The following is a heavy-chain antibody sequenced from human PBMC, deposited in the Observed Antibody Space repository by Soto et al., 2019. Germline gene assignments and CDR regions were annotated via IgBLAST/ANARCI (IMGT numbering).Heavy chain of an antibody. V-gene: IGHV5-51*01. Sequence: GESLKISCKGSGYSFTSYWIGWVRQMPGKGLEWMGIIYPGDSDTRYSPSFQGQVTISADKSISTAYLQWSSLKASDTAMYYCASQSSRREYYYYYYGMDVWGQGTTVTVSS. CDR3: ASQSSRREYYYYYYGMDV. CDR2: IYPGDSDT. J-gene: IGHJ6*02. CDR1: GYSFTSYW.